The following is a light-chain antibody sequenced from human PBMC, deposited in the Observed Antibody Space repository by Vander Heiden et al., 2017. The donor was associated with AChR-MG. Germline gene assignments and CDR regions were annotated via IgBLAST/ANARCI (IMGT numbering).Light chain of an antibody. CDR1: SSNIGNNY. J-gene: IGLJ2*01. CDR2: ENN. V-gene: IGLV1-51*02. CDR3: GTWDSSLSAAV. Sequence: QSVLTQPTSVSAAPGQKVAISCSGSSSNIGNNYVSWYQQLPGTAPKLLIYENNKRPSGIPDRFSGSKSGTSATLGITGLQTGDEADYYCGTWDSSLSAAVFGGGTKLTVL.